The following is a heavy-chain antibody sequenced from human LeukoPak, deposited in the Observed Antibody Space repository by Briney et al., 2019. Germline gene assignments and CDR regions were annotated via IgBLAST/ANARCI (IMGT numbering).Heavy chain of an antibody. V-gene: IGHV3-21*01. CDR2: ISSSSSYI. J-gene: IGHJ4*02. D-gene: IGHD3-22*01. CDR1: GFTFSSYS. Sequence: GGSLRLSCAASGFTFSSYSMNWVRQAPGKGLEWVSSISSSSSYIYYADSVKGRFTISRDNAKNSLYLQMNNLRAEDTAVYYCTRDHSSSSGLDFWGQGTLVTVSS. CDR3: TRDHSSSSGLDF.